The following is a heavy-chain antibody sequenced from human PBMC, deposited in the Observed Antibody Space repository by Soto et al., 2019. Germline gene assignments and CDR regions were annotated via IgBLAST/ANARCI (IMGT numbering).Heavy chain of an antibody. CDR3: ARGSGTVATRYYFDY. D-gene: IGHD4-17*01. CDR2: ISRSRTYI. CDR1: GFTFSSYS. V-gene: IGHV3-21*01. J-gene: IGHJ4*02. Sequence: EVQLVESGGDLVKPGGSLRLSCAASGFTFSSYSMNRVRQAPGKGLEWVSSISRSRTYIYYADSVKGRFTIFRDNAKNSLYLQMNSLRAEDTAVYYCARGSGTVATRYYFDYWGQGTLVTVSS.